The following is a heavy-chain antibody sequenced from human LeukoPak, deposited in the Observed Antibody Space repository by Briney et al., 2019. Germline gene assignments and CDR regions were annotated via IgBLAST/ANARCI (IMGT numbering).Heavy chain of an antibody. Sequence: GGSLRLSCAASGFTVSSNYMSWVRQAPGKGLEWVSVISGSGGSTYYADSVKGRFTISRDNSKNTLYLQMNSLRAEDTAVYYCAKHLDGYNLILFDYWGQGTLVTVSS. D-gene: IGHD5-24*01. CDR1: GFTVSSNY. CDR2: ISGSGGST. V-gene: IGHV3-23*01. J-gene: IGHJ4*02. CDR3: AKHLDGYNLILFDY.